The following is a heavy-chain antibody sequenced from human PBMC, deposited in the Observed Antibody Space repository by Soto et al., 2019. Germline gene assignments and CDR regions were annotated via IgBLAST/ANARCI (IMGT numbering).Heavy chain of an antibody. CDR1: VFTFSTFD. D-gene: IGHD3-10*01. CDR3: ARGRSFSYDSTPPPMFDP. J-gene: IGHJ5*02. V-gene: IGHV3-13*01. CDR2: IGTLSDT. Sequence: LRLSCAGSVFTFSTFDIHWVRQAPGKGLEWVSGIGTLSDTFYAASVQGRFTISRQNAKNSVYLQMNSLRAGDTAFYYCARGRSFSYDSTPPPMFDPWGQGTLVTVSS.